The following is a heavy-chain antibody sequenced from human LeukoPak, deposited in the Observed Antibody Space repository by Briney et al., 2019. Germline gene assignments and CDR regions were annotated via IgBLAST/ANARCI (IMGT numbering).Heavy chain of an antibody. V-gene: IGHV4-34*01. CDR3: ARFGSGRPYYYGMDV. CDR1: SGSFSGYY. CDR2: INHSGST. D-gene: IGHD3-10*01. Sequence: PPQTLSLTCAVYSGSFSGYYWGWIRPPPGEGRGWIGEINHSGSTNYNPSLKSRVTISVDTSKNQFSLKLSSVTAADTAVYYCARFGSGRPYYYGMDVWGQGTTVTVSS. J-gene: IGHJ6*02.